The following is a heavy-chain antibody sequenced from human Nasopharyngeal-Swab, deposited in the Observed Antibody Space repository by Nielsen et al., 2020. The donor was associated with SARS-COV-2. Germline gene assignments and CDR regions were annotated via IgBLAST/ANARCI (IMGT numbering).Heavy chain of an antibody. CDR3: AKDTGFNGMDV. CDR2: INPNSGGT. J-gene: IGHJ6*02. CDR1: GYTFTVCY. V-gene: IGHV1-2*06. Sequence: ASVKVSCKASGYTFTVCYVHWVRQAPGQGLEWMGRINPNSGGTDYAQKFQGRVTMTRDTSISTAYMELSRLRSDDTALYYCAKDTGFNGMDVWGQGTTVTVSS. D-gene: IGHD2-8*02.